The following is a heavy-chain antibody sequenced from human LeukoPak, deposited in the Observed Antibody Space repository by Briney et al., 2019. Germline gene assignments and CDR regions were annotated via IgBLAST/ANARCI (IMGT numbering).Heavy chain of an antibody. J-gene: IGHJ4*02. Sequence: PGRSLRLSCAASGFTFSSYGMHWVRQAPGKGLEWVAVIWYDGSNKYYADSVKGRFTISRDNSKDTLYLQMSSLRAEDTAVYYCAKVRSSSWTKEFDYWGQGTLVTVSS. CDR2: IWYDGSNK. CDR1: GFTFSSYG. D-gene: IGHD6-13*01. V-gene: IGHV3-33*06. CDR3: AKVRSSSWTKEFDY.